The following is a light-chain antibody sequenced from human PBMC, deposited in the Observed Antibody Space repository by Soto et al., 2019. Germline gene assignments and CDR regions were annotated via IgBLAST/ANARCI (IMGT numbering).Light chain of an antibody. V-gene: IGLV2-8*01. J-gene: IGLJ3*02. CDR1: SSDVGSYDY. CDR3: SSYAGSNTLV. CDR2: EVD. Sequence: QSVLTQPPSASGSLGQSVTISFTGTSSDVGSYDYVSWYQQHPGKAPKFIIYEVDRRPSGGPDRFSGSKSADTASLTVSGLEAEDEADYCCSSYAGSNTLVFGGGTELTVL.